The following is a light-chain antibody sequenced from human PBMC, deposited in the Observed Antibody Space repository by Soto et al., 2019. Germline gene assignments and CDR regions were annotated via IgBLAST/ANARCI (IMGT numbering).Light chain of an antibody. J-gene: IGLJ1*01. V-gene: IGLV1-44*01. CDR2: SNN. CDR1: SSNIGSNT. Sequence: QPVLTQPPSASGTPGQRVTISCSGSSSNIGSNTVNWYQQLPGPAPKLLIYSNNQWPSGVPDRFSGSKSGTSASLAISGLQSEDEADYYCAAWDDSLNAYVFGTGTKVTVL. CDR3: AAWDDSLNAYV.